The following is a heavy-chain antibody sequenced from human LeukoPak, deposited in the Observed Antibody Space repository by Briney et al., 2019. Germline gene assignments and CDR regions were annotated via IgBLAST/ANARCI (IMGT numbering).Heavy chain of an antibody. D-gene: IGHD6-13*01. CDR3: AKGGIAGAARGFDP. V-gene: IGHV3-23*01. J-gene: IGHJ5*02. CDR1: GFTFSSYA. CDR2: IGGSGTYT. Sequence: GGSLRLSCAASGFTFSSYAMSWVRQAPGKGLEWVSAIGGSGTYTFYADSVKGRFTMSRDNSENTLYLQMNSLRAEDTAIYYCAKGGIAGAARGFDPWGQGTLVTVSS.